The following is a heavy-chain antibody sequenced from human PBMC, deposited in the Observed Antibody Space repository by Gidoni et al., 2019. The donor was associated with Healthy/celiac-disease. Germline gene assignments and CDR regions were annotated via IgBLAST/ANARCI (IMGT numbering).Heavy chain of an antibody. Sequence: QVQLQESGPGLVKPSETLSLTCTVSGGSISSYYWSWIRQPPGKGLEWIGYIYYSGSTNYNPSLKSRVTISVDTSKNQFSLKLSSVTAADTAVYYCARDRIETGFDPWGQGTLVTVSS. CDR3: ARDRIETGFDP. CDR1: GGSISSYY. J-gene: IGHJ5*02. CDR2: IYYSGST. V-gene: IGHV4-59*01.